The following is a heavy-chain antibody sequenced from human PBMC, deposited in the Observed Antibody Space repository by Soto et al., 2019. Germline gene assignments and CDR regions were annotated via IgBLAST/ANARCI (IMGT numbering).Heavy chain of an antibody. V-gene: IGHV3-33*01. CDR1: GFTFSGYG. CDR2: IWYDGSNK. CDR3: AYGGNSGHYYGMDV. J-gene: IGHJ6*02. D-gene: IGHD4-17*01. Sequence: GGSLRRSCAASGFTFSGYGMHWVRQAPGKGLGWVAVIWYDGSNKYYADSVKGRFTISRDNSKNTLYLQMNSLRAEDTAVYYCAYGGNSGHYYGMDVWGQGTTVTVSS.